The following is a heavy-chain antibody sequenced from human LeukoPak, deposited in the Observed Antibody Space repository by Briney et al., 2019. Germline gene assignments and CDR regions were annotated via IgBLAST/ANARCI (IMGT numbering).Heavy chain of an antibody. D-gene: IGHD6-19*01. CDR2: ISSSSSYI. Sequence: GGSLRLSCAASGFTFSSYSMNWVRQAPGKGLEWVSSISSSSSYIYYADSVKGRFTISRDNAKNSLYLQMNSLRAEDTAVYYRARQYSSGWYEGLDWFDPWGQGTLSPSPQ. V-gene: IGHV3-21*01. CDR3: ARQYSSGWYEGLDWFDP. J-gene: IGHJ5*02. CDR1: GFTFSSYS.